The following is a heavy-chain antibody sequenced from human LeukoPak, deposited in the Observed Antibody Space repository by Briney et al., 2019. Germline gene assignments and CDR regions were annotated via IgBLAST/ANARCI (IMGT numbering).Heavy chain of an antibody. J-gene: IGHJ4*02. CDR1: GGSISSYY. Sequence: SETLSLTCTVSGGSISSYYWSWIRQPPGKGLEWIGYIYYSGSTNYNPSLKSRVTTSVDTSKNQFSLKLSSVTAADTAVYYCARHYDYYGSGSYYWFDYWGQGTLVTVSS. V-gene: IGHV4-59*08. D-gene: IGHD3-10*01. CDR3: ARHYDYYGSGSYYWFDY. CDR2: IYYSGST.